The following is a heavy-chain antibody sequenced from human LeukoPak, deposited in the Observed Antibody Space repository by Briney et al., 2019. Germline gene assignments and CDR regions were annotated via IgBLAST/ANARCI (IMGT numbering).Heavy chain of an antibody. CDR2: ISSSSSYI. CDR1: GFTFSSYS. Sequence: GGSLRLSCAASGFTFSSYSMNWVRQAPGEGLEWVSSISSSSSYIYYADSVKGRFTISRDNAKNSLYLQMNSLRAEDTAVYYCARVPDYYGSGSYEGYWGQGTLVTVSS. D-gene: IGHD3-10*01. J-gene: IGHJ4*02. V-gene: IGHV3-21*01. CDR3: ARVPDYYGSGSYEGY.